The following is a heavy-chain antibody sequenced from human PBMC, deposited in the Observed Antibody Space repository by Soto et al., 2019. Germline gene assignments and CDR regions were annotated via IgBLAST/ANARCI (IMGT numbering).Heavy chain of an antibody. D-gene: IGHD3-10*01. CDR1: GFILSDCA. J-gene: IGHJ6*02. CDR3: ARGLGYYYGSGSTFFYYYYGMDV. V-gene: IGHV3-48*01. Sequence: GGSLRLSCATSGFILSDCAMNWVRQAPGKGLEWVSYISSSSSVIDYADSVKGRFTVSRDNARNSLYLQMNSLRAEDTAVYYCARGLGYYYGSGSTFFYYYYGMDVWGQGTTVTVSS. CDR2: ISSSSSVI.